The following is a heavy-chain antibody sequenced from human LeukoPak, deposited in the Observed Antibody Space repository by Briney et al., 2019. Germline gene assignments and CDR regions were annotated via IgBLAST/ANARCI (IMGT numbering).Heavy chain of an antibody. Sequence: KPGGSLRLSCAASGFTFSTYAMTWVRQTPGKGLAWVSTISGGVDTTYYADSVKGRFTISRDNSKNTIYLQMNSLRAEDTAIYYCARRQSQWVTYGTYYYYMDVWGKGTTVTISS. CDR2: ISGGVDTT. CDR1: GFTFSTYA. CDR3: ARRQSQWVTYGTYYYYMDV. D-gene: IGHD1-26*01. V-gene: IGHV3-23*01. J-gene: IGHJ6*03.